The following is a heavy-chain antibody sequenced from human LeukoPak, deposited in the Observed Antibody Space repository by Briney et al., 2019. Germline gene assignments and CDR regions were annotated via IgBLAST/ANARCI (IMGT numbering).Heavy chain of an antibody. Sequence: ASVKVSCKASGYTFTSYDIDWVRQATGQGLEWMGWMNPNSGNTGYAQKFQGRVTMTRNTSISTAYMELSSLRSEDTAVYYCARGRGYYDSSGYYPFDYWGQGTLVTVSS. J-gene: IGHJ4*02. CDR2: MNPNSGNT. CDR1: GYTFTSYD. CDR3: ARGRGYYDSSGYYPFDY. D-gene: IGHD3-22*01. V-gene: IGHV1-8*01.